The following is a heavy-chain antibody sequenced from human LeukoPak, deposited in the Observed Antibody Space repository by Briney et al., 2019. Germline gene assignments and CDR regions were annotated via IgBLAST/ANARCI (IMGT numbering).Heavy chain of an antibody. Sequence: ASVKVSCKASGYTFTSYGISWVRQAPGQGLEWMGWISAYNGNTNSAQKFQGRVTMTRDTSISTAYMGLTRLRSDDTAVYYCARGPHWDPHFDYWGQGTLVTVSS. CDR3: ARGPHWDPHFDY. V-gene: IGHV1-18*01. D-gene: IGHD7-27*01. J-gene: IGHJ4*02. CDR1: GYTFTSYG. CDR2: ISAYNGNT.